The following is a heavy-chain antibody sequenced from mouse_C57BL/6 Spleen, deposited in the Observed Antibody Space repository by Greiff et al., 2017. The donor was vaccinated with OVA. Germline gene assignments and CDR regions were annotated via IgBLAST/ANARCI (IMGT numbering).Heavy chain of an antibody. CDR3: ASSGGYDGFDY. Sequence: QVQLQQPGAELVKPGASVKLSCKASGYTFTSYWMHWVKQRPGQGLEWIGMIHPNSGSTNYNEKVKSKATLTVDKASSTAYMQLSSLTSEDSAVYYCASSGGYDGFDYWGQGTTLTVSS. V-gene: IGHV1-64*01. J-gene: IGHJ2*01. CDR2: IHPNSGST. D-gene: IGHD2-2*01. CDR1: GYTFTSYW.